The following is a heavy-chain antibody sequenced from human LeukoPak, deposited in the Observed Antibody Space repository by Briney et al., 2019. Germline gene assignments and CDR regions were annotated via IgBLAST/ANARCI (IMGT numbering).Heavy chain of an antibody. J-gene: IGHJ4*02. CDR1: GLSFSNYA. D-gene: IGHD6-25*01. Sequence: GGSLRLSCAASGLSFSNYAMSWVRQAPGKGLEWVSAISGGGDYIFYSDSVKGRFTTSRDNSKNTVFLQMNSLRAEDTAIYYCAKGAAAVGVGYFTHWGQGTLVTVSS. CDR3: AKGAAAVGVGYFTH. V-gene: IGHV3-23*01. CDR2: ISGGGDYI.